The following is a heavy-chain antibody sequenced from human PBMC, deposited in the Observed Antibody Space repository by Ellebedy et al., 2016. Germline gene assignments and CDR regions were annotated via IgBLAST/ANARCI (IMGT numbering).Heavy chain of an antibody. V-gene: IGHV4-30-4*01. D-gene: IGHD5-12*01. J-gene: IGHJ5*02. Sequence: SETLSLTXTVSGDSINSDEYYWSWIRQPPGKGLEWIGHIYHSGATYYNPTLKSRVTISVDTSRNQFSLKLSSVTAADTAVYYCARDGTNYYGYGAFDLWGQGTLVTVSS. CDR1: GDSINSDEYY. CDR2: IYHSGAT. CDR3: ARDGTNYYGYGAFDL.